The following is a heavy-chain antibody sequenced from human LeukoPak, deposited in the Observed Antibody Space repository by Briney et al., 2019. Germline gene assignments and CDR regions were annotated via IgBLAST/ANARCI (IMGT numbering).Heavy chain of an antibody. CDR2: ISYDGSNK. J-gene: IGHJ4*02. CDR1: GFTFSSYA. CDR3: AKKVSISSGWYLDY. Sequence: GGSLRLSCAASGFTFSSYAMHWVRQAPGKGLEWVAVISYDGSNKYYADSVKGRFTISRDNSKNTLYLQMNSLRAEDTAIYYCAKKVSISSGWYLDYWGQGTLVTVSS. V-gene: IGHV3-30*04. D-gene: IGHD6-19*01.